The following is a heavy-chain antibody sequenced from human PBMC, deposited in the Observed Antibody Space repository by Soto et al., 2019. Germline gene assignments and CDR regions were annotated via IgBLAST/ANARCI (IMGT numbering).Heavy chain of an antibody. D-gene: IGHD1-1*01. J-gene: IGHJ4*02. V-gene: IGHV3-74*01. CDR2: FGPDGSNI. Sequence: EVQLVESGGGLVQPGGPLKLPVQALESTFGIPWLPWSRKPPGKGLVGVSHFGPDGSNIWEADSVQGRFTISRDNARNRLYLQMNSLRDEDTAIYYCVRDNNWSFDYWGQGILVTVSS. CDR3: VRDNNWSFDY. CDR1: ESTFGIPW.